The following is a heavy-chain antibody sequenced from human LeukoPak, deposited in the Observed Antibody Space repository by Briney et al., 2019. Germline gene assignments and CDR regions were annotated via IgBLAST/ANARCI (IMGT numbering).Heavy chain of an antibody. D-gene: IGHD3-16*01. CDR1: GFTFRTYN. Sequence: KPGGSLRLSCAASGFTFRTYNMNWVRQAPGKGLEWVSSISSSSSYIYYADSVKGRFTISRDNAKNSLYLQMNSLRAEDTAVYYCARDYGHNDAFDIWGQGTMVTVSS. CDR2: ISSSSSYI. CDR3: ARDYGHNDAFDI. J-gene: IGHJ3*02. V-gene: IGHV3-21*01.